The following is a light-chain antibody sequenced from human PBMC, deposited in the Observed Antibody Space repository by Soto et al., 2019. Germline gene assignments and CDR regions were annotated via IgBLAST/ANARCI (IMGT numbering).Light chain of an antibody. Sequence: QPVLTQSPSASASLGASVKLTCTLCSGHSSYAIAWHQQQPEKGPRYLMKLNSDGSHSKGDGIPDRFSGSSSGAERYLTISSLQSEDEADYYCQTWGTGIWVFGGGTKLTVL. CDR1: SGHSSYA. V-gene: IGLV4-69*01. CDR3: QTWGTGIWV. J-gene: IGLJ3*02. CDR2: LNSDGSH.